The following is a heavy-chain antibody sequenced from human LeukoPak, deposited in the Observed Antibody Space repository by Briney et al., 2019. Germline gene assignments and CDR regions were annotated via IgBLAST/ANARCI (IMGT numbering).Heavy chain of an antibody. Sequence: PGGSLRLSCAASGFTFSSYAMHWVRQAPGKGLEWVAVISYDGSNKYYADSVKGRFTISRDNSKNTLYLQMSSLRAEDTAVYYCAKEYSGTTRFFDYWGQGTLVTVSS. D-gene: IGHD1-7*01. CDR3: AKEYSGTTRFFDY. V-gene: IGHV3-30-3*01. CDR2: ISYDGSNK. CDR1: GFTFSSYA. J-gene: IGHJ4*02.